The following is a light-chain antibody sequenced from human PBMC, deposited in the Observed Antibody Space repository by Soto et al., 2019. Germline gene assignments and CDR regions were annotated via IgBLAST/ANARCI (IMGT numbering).Light chain of an antibody. CDR1: QSVLYSPNNRES. V-gene: IGKV4-1*01. CDR2: WVF. CDR3: LQYYRNPRT. Sequence: DIVLTQSPDSLAVSVGERAIINCKTSQSVLYSPNNRESLAWYQQKPGQPLRLFIYWVFNRESRVPDRFSGSVSGTDIALIISSLQAEDVELYCGLQYYRNPRTFVQDSNQQIK. J-gene: IGKJ2*01.